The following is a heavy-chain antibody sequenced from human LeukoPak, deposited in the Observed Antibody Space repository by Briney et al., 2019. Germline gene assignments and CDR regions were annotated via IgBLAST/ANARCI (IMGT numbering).Heavy chain of an antibody. V-gene: IGHV4-61*02. CDR1: GGSISSGSYY. Sequence: SETLSLTCTVSGGSISSGSYYWSWIRQPAGKGLEWIGRIYTSGSTNYNPSLKSRVTISVDTSKNQFSLKLSSVTAADTAVYYCARVGGTGYFDYWGQGTLVTVSS. D-gene: IGHD3-16*01. CDR2: IYTSGST. J-gene: IGHJ4*02. CDR3: ARVGGTGYFDY.